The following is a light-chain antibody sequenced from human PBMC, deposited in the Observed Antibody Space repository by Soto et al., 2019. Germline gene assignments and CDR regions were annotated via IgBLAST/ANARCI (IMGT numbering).Light chain of an antibody. CDR3: QQRSNWPPLP. V-gene: IGKV3-11*01. J-gene: IGKJ4*01. CDR2: DAS. CDR1: QSVSSY. Sequence: EIVLTQSPATLSLSPGERATLSCRASQSVSSYLAWYQQKPGQDPRLLIYDASNRATGIPARFSGSGSGTDFTLTISSLEPEDFAVYYGQQRSNWPPLPLCGGTKVEIK.